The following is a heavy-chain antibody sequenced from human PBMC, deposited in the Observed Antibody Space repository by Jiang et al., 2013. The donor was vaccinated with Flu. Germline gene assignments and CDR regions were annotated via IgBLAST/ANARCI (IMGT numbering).Heavy chain of an antibody. V-gene: IGHV1-46*01. D-gene: IGHD3-22*01. CDR2: INPSGGST. CDR1: GYTFTSYY. CDR3: ARGIGKDPYYYDSSGYYDFDY. Sequence: SGAEVKKPGASVKVSCKASGYTFTSYYMHWVRQAPGQGLEWMGIINPSGGSTSYAQKFQGRVTMTRDTSTSTVYMELSSLRSEDTAVYYCARGIGKDPYYYDSSGYYDFDYWGQGTLVTVSS. J-gene: IGHJ4*02.